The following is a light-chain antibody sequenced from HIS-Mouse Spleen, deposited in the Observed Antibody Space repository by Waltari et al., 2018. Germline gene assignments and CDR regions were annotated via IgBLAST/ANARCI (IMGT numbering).Light chain of an antibody. J-gene: IGLJ2*01. CDR1: ALPKKY. Sequence: SYELTQPPSVSVSPGQTARITCSGDALPKKYPYWYQQKSGQAPVLVIYEDSKGPSGIPERFSGSSSGTMATLTISGAQVEDEADYYCYSTDSSGNHRVFGGGTKLTVL. CDR2: EDS. V-gene: IGLV3-10*01. CDR3: YSTDSSGNHRV.